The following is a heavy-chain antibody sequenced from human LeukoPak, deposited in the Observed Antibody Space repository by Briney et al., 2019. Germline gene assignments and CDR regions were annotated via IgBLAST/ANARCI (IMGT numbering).Heavy chain of an antibody. J-gene: IGHJ4*02. CDR1: GFTFSSYA. D-gene: IGHD6-6*01. CDR2: ISYDGSNK. CDR3: AREGGPYSSSSYSNY. V-gene: IGHV3-30-3*01. Sequence: GGSLRLSCAASGFTFSSYAMHWVRQAPGKGLEWVAVISYDGSNKYYADSVKGRFTISRDNSKNTLYLQMNSLRAEDTAVYYCAREGGPYSSSSYSNYWGQGTLVTVSS.